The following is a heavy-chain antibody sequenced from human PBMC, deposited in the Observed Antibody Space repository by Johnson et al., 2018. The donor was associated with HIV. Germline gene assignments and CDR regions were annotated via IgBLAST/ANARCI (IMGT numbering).Heavy chain of an antibody. Sequence: QEKLVESGGGVVQPGRSLRLSCAASGFRFSTYALHWVRQTPGKVLEWVALISDDGSKIYHADSVKGRFTISRDNSKNTLYLQMNSLRVEDTAMYYCAKDLSYPKTRAFDIWGQGTMVTVSS. D-gene: IGHD2-21*01. CDR1: GFRFSTYA. CDR3: AKDLSYPKTRAFDI. V-gene: IGHV3-30*04. CDR2: ISDDGSKI. J-gene: IGHJ3*02.